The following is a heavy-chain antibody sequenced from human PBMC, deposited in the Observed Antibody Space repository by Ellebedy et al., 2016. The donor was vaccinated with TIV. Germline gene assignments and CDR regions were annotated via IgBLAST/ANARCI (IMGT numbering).Heavy chain of an antibody. D-gene: IGHD6-13*01. CDR1: GGSISPYY. Sequence: MPSETLSLTCAVSGGSISPYYWSWIRQPPGKGLEWIGYIYYSGVTNYNPSLKSRVTISVDTSKNHFSLRLTSVTSADTAVYYCARVVWQQPVSYAFDIWGQGTMVTVSS. J-gene: IGHJ3*02. CDR2: IYYSGVT. V-gene: IGHV4-59*01. CDR3: ARVVWQQPVSYAFDI.